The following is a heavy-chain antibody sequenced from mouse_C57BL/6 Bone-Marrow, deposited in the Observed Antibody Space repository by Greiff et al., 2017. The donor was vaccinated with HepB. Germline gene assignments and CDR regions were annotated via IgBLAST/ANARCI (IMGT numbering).Heavy chain of an antibody. J-gene: IGHJ2*01. CDR1: GYTFTSYW. CDR2: IDPSDSYT. Sequence: QVQLQQPGAELVRPGTSVKLSCKASGYTFTSYWTHWVKQRPGQGLEWIGVIDPSDSYTNYNQKFKGKATLTVDTSSSTAYMQLSSLTSEDSAVYYCAKLGRWGDYWGQGTTLTVSS. V-gene: IGHV1-59*01. CDR3: AKLGRWGDY. D-gene: IGHD4-1*01.